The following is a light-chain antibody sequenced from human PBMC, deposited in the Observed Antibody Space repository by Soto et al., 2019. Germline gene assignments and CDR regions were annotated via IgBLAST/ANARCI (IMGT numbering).Light chain of an antibody. CDR1: RRVSSY. V-gene: IGKV3-11*01. CDR3: QQRDNWPWT. CDR2: DAS. Sequence: ETVSTQSPATLSLSPGDRATLSCRASRRVSSYLAWYQQKAGQAPRLLIYDASNRAAGTPGRFSGSGSGTDFTLTISSLEPEDFAVYYCQQRDNWPWTFGQGTKVEI. J-gene: IGKJ1*01.